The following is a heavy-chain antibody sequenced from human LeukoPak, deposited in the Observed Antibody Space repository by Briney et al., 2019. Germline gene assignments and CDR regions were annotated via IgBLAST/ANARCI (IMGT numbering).Heavy chain of an antibody. J-gene: IGHJ4*02. D-gene: IGHD3-22*01. V-gene: IGHV3-21*01. Sequence: GGSLRLSCAASGFTFSSYSMNWVRQAPGKGLEWVSSISSSSSYIYYADSVKGRFTISRDNAKNSLYLQMNSLRAEDTAVYYCARVGTADSSGYYNPFDYWGQGTLVTVSS. CDR1: GFTFSSYS. CDR2: ISSSSSYI. CDR3: ARVGTADSSGYYNPFDY.